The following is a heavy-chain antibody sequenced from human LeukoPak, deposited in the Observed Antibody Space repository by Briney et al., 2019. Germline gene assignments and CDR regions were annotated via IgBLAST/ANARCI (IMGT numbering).Heavy chain of an antibody. Sequence: PSETLSLTCTVSGGSISSAPYYWSWIRQRPGKGLEWMGYISHSGNTYYNPSLKSRLNISADTSRNQFSLKLRSVTAADTALYFCAREGYYYDSSGPIDYWGQGTRVNVSS. J-gene: IGHJ4*02. CDR1: GGSISSAPYY. CDR3: AREGYYYDSSGPIDY. D-gene: IGHD3-22*01. CDR2: ISHSGNT. V-gene: IGHV4-31*03.